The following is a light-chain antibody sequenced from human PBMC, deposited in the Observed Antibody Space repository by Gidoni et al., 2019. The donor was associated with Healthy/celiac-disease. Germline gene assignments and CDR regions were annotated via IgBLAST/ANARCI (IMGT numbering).Light chain of an antibody. CDR1: QRVSSSY. Sequence: EIVLTQSPGTLSLSPGERATLACRASQRVSSSYLAWYQQKPGQAPRLIIYGASSRATGIPDRFSVSGSGTDFTITISRLEPEDFAVYYCQQYGSSLMYTFGQGTKLEIK. V-gene: IGKV3-20*01. J-gene: IGKJ2*01. CDR2: GAS. CDR3: QQYGSSLMYT.